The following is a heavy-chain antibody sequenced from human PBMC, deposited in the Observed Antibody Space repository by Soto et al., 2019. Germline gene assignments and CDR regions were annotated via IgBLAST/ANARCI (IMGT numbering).Heavy chain of an antibody. D-gene: IGHD3-3*01. J-gene: IGHJ6*02. CDR1: GYSFTAYG. CDR3: ARDAPPPELRFLEWHNYDYNGMDV. CDR2: ISCYNGKT. V-gene: IGHV1-18*01. Sequence: QVQVVQSGEEVKETGASVRVSCKTSGYSFTAYGISWVRQAPGQGLEGRGWISCYNGKTKYAQKVQGRVTMTTDTSTSTAYMEVRSLRSDDTAIYYCARDAPPPELRFLEWHNYDYNGMDVWGQGTTVTVSS.